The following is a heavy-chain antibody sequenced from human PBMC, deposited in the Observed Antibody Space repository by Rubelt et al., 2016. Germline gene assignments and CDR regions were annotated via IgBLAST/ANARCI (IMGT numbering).Heavy chain of an antibody. Sequence: IYYSGSTNYNPSLKSRVTISVDTSKNQFSLKLSSVTAADTAVYYCARERLYSSTTYYFDYWGQGTLVTVSS. D-gene: IGHD6-13*01. V-gene: IGHV4-59*12. CDR2: IYYSGST. CDR3: ARERLYSSTTYYFDY. J-gene: IGHJ4*02.